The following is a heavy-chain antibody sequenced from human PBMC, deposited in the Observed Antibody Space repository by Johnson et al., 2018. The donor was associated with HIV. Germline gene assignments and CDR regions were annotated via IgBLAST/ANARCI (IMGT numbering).Heavy chain of an antibody. J-gene: IGHJ3*02. CDR3: ARVLVVTTTDAFDI. D-gene: IGHD4-23*01. CDR1: GFTFSSYW. V-gene: IGHV3-20*04. Sequence: VQLVESGGGLVQPGGSLRLSCAASGFTFSSYWMSWVRQAPGKGLEWVSSINWNGGSRGYADSVKGRFTISRDNAKNSLYLQMNSLRAEDTALYYCARVLVVTTTDAFDIWGQGTMVTVSS. CDR2: INWNGGSR.